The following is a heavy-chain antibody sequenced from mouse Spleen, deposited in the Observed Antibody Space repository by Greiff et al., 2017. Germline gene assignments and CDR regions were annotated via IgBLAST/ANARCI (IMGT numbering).Heavy chain of an antibody. V-gene: IGHV3-6*01. CDR3: AGGPWFAY. CDR1: GYSITSGYY. CDR2: ISYDGSN. J-gene: IGHJ3*01. Sequence: EVQLQQSGPGLVKPSQSLSLTCSVTGYSITSGYYWNWIRQFPGNKLEWMGYISYDGSNNYNPSLKNRISITRDTSKNQFFLKLNSVTTEDTATYYCAGGPWFAYWGQGTLVTVSA.